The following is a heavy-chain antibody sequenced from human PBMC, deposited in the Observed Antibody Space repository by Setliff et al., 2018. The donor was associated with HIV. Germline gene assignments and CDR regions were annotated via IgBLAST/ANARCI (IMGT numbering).Heavy chain of an antibody. CDR1: GFTFSNYA. J-gene: IGHJ4*02. CDR3: AKELAASGLGYFDS. V-gene: IGHV3-23*01. Sequence: PGESLKISCAASGFTFSNYAMSWVRQAPGEGLEWVSAILSTGERTFYADSVKGRLTISRDNSKNTVYLQMNSLRAEDTAEYYCAKELAASGLGYFDSWGRGILVTVSS. D-gene: IGHD3-22*01. CDR2: ILSTGERT.